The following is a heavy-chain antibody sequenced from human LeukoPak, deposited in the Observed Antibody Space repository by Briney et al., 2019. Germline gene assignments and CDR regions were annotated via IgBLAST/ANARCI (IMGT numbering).Heavy chain of an antibody. V-gene: IGHV1-69*04. CDR3: ARSTYYYDSSGYYPY. CDR2: IIPILGIA. Sequence: SVKVSCKASGGTFSSYAISWVRQAPGQGLEWMGRIIPILGIANYAQKFQGRVTITADKSTSTAYMELSSLRSEDTAVYYCARSTYYYDSSGYYPYWGQGTLVTVFS. J-gene: IGHJ4*02. D-gene: IGHD3-22*01. CDR1: GGTFSSYA.